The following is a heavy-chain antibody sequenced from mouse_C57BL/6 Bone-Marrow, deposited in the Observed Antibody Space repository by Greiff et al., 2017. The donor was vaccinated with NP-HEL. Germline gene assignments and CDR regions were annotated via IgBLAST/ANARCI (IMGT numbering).Heavy chain of an antibody. CDR1: GYAFTNYL. CDR3: ASGGWLLGY. J-gene: IGHJ2*01. V-gene: IGHV1-54*01. Sequence: VQLQQSGAELVRPGTSVKVSCKASGYAFTNYLIEWVKRRPGQGLEWIGVINPGSGGTNYNEKFKGKATLTADKSSSTAYMQLSSLTSEDSAVYFCASGGWLLGYWGQGTTLTVSS. D-gene: IGHD2-3*01. CDR2: INPGSGGT.